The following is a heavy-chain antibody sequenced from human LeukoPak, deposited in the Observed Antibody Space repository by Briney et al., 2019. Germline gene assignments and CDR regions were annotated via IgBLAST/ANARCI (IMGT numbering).Heavy chain of an antibody. Sequence: ASVKVSCKASGYTFTGYYMHWVRQAPGQGLEWMGWISPNSGGTNYAQKFQGRVTMTRDTSISTAYMELSRLRSDDTAVYYCARTPCSSTSCSLYYWGQGTLVTVSS. D-gene: IGHD2-2*01. J-gene: IGHJ4*02. CDR2: ISPNSGGT. CDR1: GYTFTGYY. V-gene: IGHV1-2*02. CDR3: ARTPCSSTSCSLYY.